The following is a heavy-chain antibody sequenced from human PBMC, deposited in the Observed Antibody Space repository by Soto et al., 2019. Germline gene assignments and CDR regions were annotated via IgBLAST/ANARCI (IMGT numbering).Heavy chain of an antibody. CDR1: GFTFSSYA. Sequence: GGSLRLSCAASGFTFSSYALSWVRQAPGKGLEWVSAISANGQGIYYADSVRGRFTISRDNSKNTIFLHMDSLRAEDTAVYYCAKDRNYPRDYFHYWGQGTMVTVSS. J-gene: IGHJ4*02. V-gene: IGHV3-23*01. CDR2: ISANGQGI. CDR3: AKDRNYPRDYFHY. D-gene: IGHD1-7*01.